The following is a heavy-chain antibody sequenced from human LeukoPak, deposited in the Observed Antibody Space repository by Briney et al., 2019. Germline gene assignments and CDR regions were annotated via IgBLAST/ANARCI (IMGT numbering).Heavy chain of an antibody. D-gene: IGHD1-1*01. V-gene: IGHV3-7*01. Sequence: GGSLRLSCAASGFIFSSYWMSWVRQAPGKGLEWVANIKQDGSEKYYVDSVKGRFTITRDNAKSSLYLQMNSLRAEDTAVYYCARDLRATTSPGSPQYWGQGTLVTVSS. CDR2: IKQDGSEK. J-gene: IGHJ4*02. CDR1: GFIFSSYW. CDR3: ARDLRATTSPGSPQY.